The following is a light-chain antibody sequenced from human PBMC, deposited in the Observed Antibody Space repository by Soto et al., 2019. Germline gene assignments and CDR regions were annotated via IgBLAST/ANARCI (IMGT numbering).Light chain of an antibody. CDR2: GAS. J-gene: IGKJ5*01. CDR1: QSVSSGY. CDR3: QHYDDLPIT. Sequence: EIVLTQSPGTLSLSPGERATLSCRASQSVSSGYLAWYQQKPGQAPSLLIYGASTRAADVPARFSGSGSGTEFTLTISRLQSEDFEIYYCQHYDDLPITFGLGTRLEI. V-gene: IGKV3-15*01.